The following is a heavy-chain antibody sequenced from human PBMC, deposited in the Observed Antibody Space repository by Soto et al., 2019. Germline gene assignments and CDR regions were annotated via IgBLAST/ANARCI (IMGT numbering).Heavy chain of an antibody. J-gene: IGHJ4*02. Sequence: ASETLSLTCTVSGGSISSGGYYWSWIRQHPGKGLEWIGYIYYSGSTYYNPSLKSRVTISVDTSKNQFSLKLSSVTAADTAVYYCARESGQRSSGGKTIYFDYWGQGTLVTVSS. D-gene: IGHD2-15*01. CDR3: ARESGQRSSGGKTIYFDY. CDR1: GGSISSGGYY. CDR2: IYYSGST. V-gene: IGHV4-31*03.